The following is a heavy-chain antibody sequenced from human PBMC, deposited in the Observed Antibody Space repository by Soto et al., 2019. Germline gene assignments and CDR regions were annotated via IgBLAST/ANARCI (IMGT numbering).Heavy chain of an antibody. CDR2: TYYNGDT. V-gene: IGHV4-61*08. CDR1: DDSFRGADYY. D-gene: IGHD2-2*02. CDR3: ATREYCSSTSCYTGSWFDP. J-gene: IGHJ5*02. Sequence: PSETLSLTCTVSDDSFRGADYYWSWIRQPLGKGPEWIGYTYYNGDTKYNPALKSRVTMSVDTSKNQFSLRLSSVTAEDTAVYYCATREYCSSTSCYTGSWFDPWGQGTLVTVSS.